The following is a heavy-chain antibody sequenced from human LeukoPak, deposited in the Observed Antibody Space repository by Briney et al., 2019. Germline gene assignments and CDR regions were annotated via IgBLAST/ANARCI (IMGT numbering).Heavy chain of an antibody. D-gene: IGHD3-22*01. Sequence: ASVKASCKASGYTFTSYAMNWVRQAPGQGLEWMGWINTNTGNPTYAQGFTGRFVFSLDTSVSTAYLQISSLKAEDTAVYYCAREQHYYDSSGYFPWGQGTLVTVSS. J-gene: IGHJ5*02. V-gene: IGHV7-4-1*02. CDR3: AREQHYYDSSGYFP. CDR2: INTNTGNP. CDR1: GYTFTSYA.